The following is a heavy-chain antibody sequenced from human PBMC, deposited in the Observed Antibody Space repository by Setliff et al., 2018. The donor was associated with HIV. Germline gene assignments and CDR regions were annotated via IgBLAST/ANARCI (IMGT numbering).Heavy chain of an antibody. D-gene: IGHD3-22*01. V-gene: IGHV4-39*07. CDR1: GGSISSSSYY. J-gene: IGHJ6*02. CDR3: AREHYYHTSGRYYYGMDV. CDR2: IYYRGST. Sequence: SETLSLTCTVSGGSISSSSYYWGWIRQPPGKGLEWIGSIYYRGSTYYNPSLKSRVTISVDTSKNQFSLNLSSVTAADTAVYYCAREHYYHTSGRYYYGMDVWGQGTTVT.